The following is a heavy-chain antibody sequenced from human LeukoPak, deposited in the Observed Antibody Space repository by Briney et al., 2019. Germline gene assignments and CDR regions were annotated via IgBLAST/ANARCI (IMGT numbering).Heavy chain of an antibody. CDR1: GFTFSSCA. D-gene: IGHD3-22*01. CDR3: AKGSYYDSSGSFYFDY. Sequence: GGSLRLSCAASGFTFSSCAMSWVRQAPGKGLEWVSTIIDSGNSIYYADSAEGRFTISRDNSKNALYVQVNSLGTEDTAAYYCAKGSYYDSSGSFYFDYWGQGTLVTVSS. J-gene: IGHJ4*02. CDR2: IIDSGNSI. V-gene: IGHV3-23*01.